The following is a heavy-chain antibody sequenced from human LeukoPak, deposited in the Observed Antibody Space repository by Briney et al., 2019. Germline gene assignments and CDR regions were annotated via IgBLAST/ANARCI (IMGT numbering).Heavy chain of an antibody. CDR3: ARDVFIGGYSYGYGVFDY. J-gene: IGHJ4*02. D-gene: IGHD5-18*01. CDR2: IKQDGSEK. V-gene: IGHV3-7*01. CDR1: GFTFSSYW. Sequence: QAGGSLRLSCAASGFTFSSYWMSWVRQAPGKGLEWVANIKQDGSEKYYVDSVKGRFTISRDNAKNSLYLQMNSLRAEDTAVYYCARDVFIGGYSYGYGVFDYWGQGTMVTVSS.